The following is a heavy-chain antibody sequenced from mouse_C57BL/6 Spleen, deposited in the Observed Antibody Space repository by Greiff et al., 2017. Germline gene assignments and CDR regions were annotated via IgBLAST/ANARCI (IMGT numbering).Heavy chain of an antibody. CDR3: TTPGSSHFAG. CDR1: GFNIKDDY. CDR2: IDPENGDT. D-gene: IGHD1-1*01. J-gene: IGHJ3*01. Sequence: VHVKQSGAELVRPGASVKLSCTASGFNIKDDYMPWVKQRPEQGLEWIGLIDPENGDTEYASKFQGKATITADTSSNTAYLQLSSLTSEDTAVYYCTTPGSSHFAGWGQGALVTVSA. V-gene: IGHV14-4*01.